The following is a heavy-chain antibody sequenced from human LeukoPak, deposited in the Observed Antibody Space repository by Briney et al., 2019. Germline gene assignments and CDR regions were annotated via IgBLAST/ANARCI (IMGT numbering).Heavy chain of an antibody. Sequence: QTGGSLRPSCAASGFTFSSYAMSWVRQAPGKGLEWVSAISGSGGSTYYADSVKGRFTISRDNSKNTLYLQMNSLRTEDTAVYYCAKDSRITIFGAHMDVWGKGTTVTVSS. J-gene: IGHJ6*04. CDR2: ISGSGGST. V-gene: IGHV3-23*01. D-gene: IGHD3-3*01. CDR3: AKDSRITIFGAHMDV. CDR1: GFTFSSYA.